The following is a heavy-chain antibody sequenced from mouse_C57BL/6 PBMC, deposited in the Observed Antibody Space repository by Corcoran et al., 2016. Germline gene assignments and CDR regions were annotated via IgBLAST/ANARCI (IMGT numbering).Heavy chain of an antibody. J-gene: IGHJ4*01. CDR1: GYTFTDYY. V-gene: IGHV1-26*01. CDR2: INPNNGGT. Sequence: EVQLQQSGPELVKPGASVKISCKASGYTFTDYYMNWVKQSHGKSLEWIGDINPNNGGTSYNQKFKGKATLTVDKSSSTAYMELRSLTSEDSAVYYCAHGSSYYYSMDYWGQGTSVTVSS. D-gene: IGHD1-1*01. CDR3: AHGSSYYYSMDY.